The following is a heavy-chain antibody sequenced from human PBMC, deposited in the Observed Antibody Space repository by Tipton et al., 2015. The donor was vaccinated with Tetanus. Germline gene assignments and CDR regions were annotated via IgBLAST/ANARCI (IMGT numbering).Heavy chain of an antibody. CDR3: ARVGLHVVAGTCQYYFDY. D-gene: IGHD6-19*01. CDR2: IHYSGDT. Sequence: TLSLTCTVSGGSISGYYWSWIRQPPGKGLEWIGYIHYSGDTNYNYNPSLQSRLTISVDTSKNQFSLNLGSATAADTAVYYCARVGLHVVAGTCQYYFDYWGRGTLVPVSS. V-gene: IGHV4-59*01. J-gene: IGHJ4*02. CDR1: GGSISGYY.